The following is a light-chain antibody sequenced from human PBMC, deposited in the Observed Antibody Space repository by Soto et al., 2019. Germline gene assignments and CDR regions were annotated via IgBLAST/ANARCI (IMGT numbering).Light chain of an antibody. V-gene: IGLV2-14*01. J-gene: IGLJ2*01. CDR1: SSDVGGYNY. Sequence: QSALTHPASVSGSPGQSITISCTGTSSDVGGYNYVSWYQRHPGKAPKLMIYDVSNRPSGVSNRFSGSKSGNTASLTISGRQAEDEADYYGSSYTSSSTVFGGGTKLTVL. CDR2: DVS. CDR3: SSYTSSSTV.